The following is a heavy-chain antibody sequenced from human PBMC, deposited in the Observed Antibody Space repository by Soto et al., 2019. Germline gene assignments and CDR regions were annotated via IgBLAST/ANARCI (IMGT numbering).Heavy chain of an antibody. J-gene: IGHJ4*02. CDR3: ARGPIGDAPMVTNYYDY. CDR1: GFTFSNYA. CDR2: LSYDGNNI. D-gene: IGHD5-18*01. Sequence: QVQLVESGGGVVQPGRSLRLSCAASGFTFSNYAIHWVRQAPGKGLEWVAVLSYDGNNIHYADSVKGRFTVSRDNAKNTLFLQMNRLTTEDTALYYCARGPIGDAPMVTNYYDYWGQGTLVTVSS. V-gene: IGHV3-30-3*01.